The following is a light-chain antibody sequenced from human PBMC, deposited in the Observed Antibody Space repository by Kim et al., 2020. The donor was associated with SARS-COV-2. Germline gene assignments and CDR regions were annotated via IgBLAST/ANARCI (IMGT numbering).Light chain of an antibody. CDR1: QSVSSK. V-gene: IGKV3-15*01. J-gene: IGKJ1*01. CDR3: QQYNGWPRT. CDR2: DAS. Sequence: ETVMTQSPDTLSVFPGERATLSCRASQSVSSKLAWYQQKPGQAPRLLIYDASTTATGIPARFSGSGSGTEFTLTISRLHSEDFAVYYCQQYNGWPRTFGQGTKVDIK.